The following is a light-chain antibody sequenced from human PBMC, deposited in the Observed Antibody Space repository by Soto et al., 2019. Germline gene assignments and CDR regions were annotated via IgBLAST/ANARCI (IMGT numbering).Light chain of an antibody. CDR1: QTVLYNSNNKNH. V-gene: IGKV4-1*01. CDR3: QQYYSIPFT. CDR2: GAS. J-gene: IGKJ2*01. Sequence: DFVMTQAPDSLAVSLGERATINCESSQTVLYNSNNKNHLGWFQQKPGHPPKLLIYGASTRASGVPDRFSGSGSGTDFTLTISSLQAEDVAVYYCQQYYSIPFTFGQGTKLEIK.